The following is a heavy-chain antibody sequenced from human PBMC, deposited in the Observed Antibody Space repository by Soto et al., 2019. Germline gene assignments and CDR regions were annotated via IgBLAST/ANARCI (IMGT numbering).Heavy chain of an antibody. V-gene: IGHV4-34*01. CDR3: ARGPPTYDNGSGPINWFDP. CDR2: ITHSGST. D-gene: IGHD3-10*01. CDR1: GGSFSGYY. J-gene: IGHJ5*02. Sequence: PSETLSLTCAVYGGSFSGYYWTWIRQSPGKGLEWIGEITHSGSTNYNPSLKSRVTISADTSKNQFSLNLSPVTVADTAVYYCARGPPTYDNGSGPINWFDPWGQGTLVTVSS.